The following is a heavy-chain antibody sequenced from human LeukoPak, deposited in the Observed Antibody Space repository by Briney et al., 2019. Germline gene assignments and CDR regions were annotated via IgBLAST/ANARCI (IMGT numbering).Heavy chain of an antibody. V-gene: IGHV3-48*01. CDR1: GFSFTTYS. Sequence: PGGSLRLSCAASGFSFTTYSLNWVRQAPGKGLEWLSYITSDSSSIFYADAVKGRFTISRDNARNSLLLQMNSLRAEDTALYYCAKGGLWFGDGDFDSWGQGTLVTVSS. CDR3: AKGGLWFGDGDFDS. J-gene: IGHJ4*02. CDR2: ITSDSSSI. D-gene: IGHD3-10*01.